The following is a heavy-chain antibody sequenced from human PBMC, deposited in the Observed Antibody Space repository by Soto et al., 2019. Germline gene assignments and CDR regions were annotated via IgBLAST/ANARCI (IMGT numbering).Heavy chain of an antibody. V-gene: IGHV3-30*18. D-gene: IGHD6-13*01. J-gene: IGHJ4*02. CDR2: ISYDGSNK. CDR1: GFTFSSYG. CDR3: AKDLPWSSSWYYFDY. Sequence: GGSLRLSCAASGFTFSSYGMHWVRQAPGKGLEWVAVISYDGSNKYYADSVKGRFTISRDNSKNTLYLQMNSLRAEDTAVYYCAKDLPWSSSWYYFDYWGQGTLVTVSS.